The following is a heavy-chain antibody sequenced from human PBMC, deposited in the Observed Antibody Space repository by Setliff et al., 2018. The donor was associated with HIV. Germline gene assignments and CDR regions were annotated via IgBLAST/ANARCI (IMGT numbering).Heavy chain of an antibody. D-gene: IGHD3-3*01. CDR2: IYTSGST. J-gene: IGHJ6*03. CDR3: ATWRVYYYYMDV. Sequence: SETLSLTCTASGGSISSGSYYWSWIRQPAGKGLEWIGHIYTSGSTNYNPSLKSRVTISVDTSKNQFSLRLSSVTAADTAVYYCATWRVYYYYMDVWGKGTTVTVS. CDR1: GGSISSGSYY. V-gene: IGHV4-61*09.